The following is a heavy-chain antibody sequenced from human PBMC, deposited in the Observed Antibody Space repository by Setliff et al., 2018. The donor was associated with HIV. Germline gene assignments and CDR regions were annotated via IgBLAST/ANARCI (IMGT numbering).Heavy chain of an antibody. CDR3: ARLGPLGYYYYMDV. CDR2: IYPADSKT. D-gene: IGHD3-3*02. V-gene: IGHV5-51*01. J-gene: IGHJ6*03. CDR1: GYSFSSHW. Sequence: GESLKISCKGSGYSFSSHWIGWVRQFPGKGLEWIGIIYPADSKTTYSPSFQGQVTISVDKSIRAAYLQWTSLKASDTGMFYCARLGPLGYYYYMDVWCNGTTVTVSS.